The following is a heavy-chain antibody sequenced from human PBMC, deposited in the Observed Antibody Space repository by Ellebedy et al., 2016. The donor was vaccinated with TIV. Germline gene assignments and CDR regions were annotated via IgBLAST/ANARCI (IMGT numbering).Heavy chain of an antibody. J-gene: IGHJ3*02. D-gene: IGHD4-23*01. V-gene: IGHV5-51*01. CDR2: IYPGDDDT. Sequence: GESLKISCQGSGYRFTSYWIGWVRQMPGKGLEWMGIIYPGDDDTRYSPSFQGKVTISADKSSSTAYLQWSSLKASDTARYYCATHYGGGGHDGFDIWGQGTTVIVSS. CDR3: ATHYGGGGHDGFDI. CDR1: GYRFTSYW.